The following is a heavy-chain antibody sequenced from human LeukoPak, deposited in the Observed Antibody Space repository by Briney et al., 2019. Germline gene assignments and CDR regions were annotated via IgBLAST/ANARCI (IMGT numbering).Heavy chain of an antibody. CDR1: GFVFSNNW. Sequence: GGSLRLSCAASGFVFSNNWMYWVRQAPGRGLVWVSRINSDGSSIAYADSVKGRFTISRDNAKNTLFLQMNSLTVEDTAMYYCAKDLSWGATDYWGRGTLVTVSS. V-gene: IGHV3-74*01. J-gene: IGHJ4*02. CDR2: INSDGSSI. CDR3: AKDLSWGATDY. D-gene: IGHD6-13*01.